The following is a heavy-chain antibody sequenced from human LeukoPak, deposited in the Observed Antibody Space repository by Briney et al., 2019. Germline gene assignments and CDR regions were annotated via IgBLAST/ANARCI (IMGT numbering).Heavy chain of an antibody. CDR1: GYTFTGYY. CDR3: ARESCSSTSCPFAL. J-gene: IGHJ2*01. V-gene: IGHV1-2*02. D-gene: IGHD2-2*01. CDR2: INPNSGGT. Sequence: ASVKVSCKASGYTFTGYYMHWVRQAPGQGLEWMGWINPNSGGTNYVQNFQGRVTMTRDTSISTAYMELSRLRSDDTAVYYCARESCSSTSCPFALWGRGTLVTVSS.